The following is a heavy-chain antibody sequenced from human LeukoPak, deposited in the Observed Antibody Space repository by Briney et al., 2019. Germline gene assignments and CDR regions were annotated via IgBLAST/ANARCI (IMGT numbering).Heavy chain of an antibody. V-gene: IGHV1-69*04. Sequence: GASVKVSCKASGGTFSSYAISWVRQAPGQGLEWMGRIIPILGIANYAQKFQGRVTITADKSTSTAYMELSSLRSEDTAVYYCARDRIVGATGLYAFDIWGQGTMVTVSS. CDR3: ARDRIVGATGLYAFDI. CDR1: GGTFSSYA. J-gene: IGHJ3*02. CDR2: IIPILGIA. D-gene: IGHD1-26*01.